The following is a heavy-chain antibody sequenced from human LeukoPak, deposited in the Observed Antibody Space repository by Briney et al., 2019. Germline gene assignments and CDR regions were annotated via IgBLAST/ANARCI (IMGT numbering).Heavy chain of an antibody. Sequence: PGGSLRLSCAASGFTVSSYWMHWVRQAPGKGLVWVSRINSDGSSTSYADSVKGRFTISRDNAKNTLYLQMNSLRAEDTSVYYCARDRNTGSSYENLFEYWGQGSLVTVSS. CDR1: GFTVSSYW. D-gene: IGHD1-26*01. V-gene: IGHV3-74*01. CDR2: INSDGSST. J-gene: IGHJ4*02. CDR3: ARDRNTGSSYENLFEY.